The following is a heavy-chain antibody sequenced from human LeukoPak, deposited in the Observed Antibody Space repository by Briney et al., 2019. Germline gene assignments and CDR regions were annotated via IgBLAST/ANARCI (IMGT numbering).Heavy chain of an antibody. CDR3: TRGGTYSISPLDY. J-gene: IGHJ4*02. V-gene: IGHV3-74*01. D-gene: IGHD6-6*01. Sequence: GGSLRLSCAASGFTFSTYWLYWVRQAPGKGLVWVSRIHGDESTTAYADSVKGRFTISRDNAKNTLYLRMNSLRVEDTAVYYCTRGGTYSISPLDYWGQGTLVTVPS. CDR2: IHGDESTT. CDR1: GFTFSTYW.